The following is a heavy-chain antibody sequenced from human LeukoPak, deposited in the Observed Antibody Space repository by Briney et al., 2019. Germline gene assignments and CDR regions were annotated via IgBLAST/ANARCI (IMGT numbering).Heavy chain of an antibody. J-gene: IGHJ1*01. CDR1: GFTFSSYA. V-gene: IGHV3-23*01. D-gene: IGHD3-22*01. CDR3: AKGGSRHYYDSSGSEEYFQH. Sequence: GGSLRLSCAASGFTFSSYAMSWVRQAPGKGLEWVSAISGSGGSTYYADSVKGRFTTSRDNSKNTLYLQMNSLRAEDTAVYYCAKGGSRHYYDSSGSEEYFQHWGQGTLVTVSS. CDR2: ISGSGGST.